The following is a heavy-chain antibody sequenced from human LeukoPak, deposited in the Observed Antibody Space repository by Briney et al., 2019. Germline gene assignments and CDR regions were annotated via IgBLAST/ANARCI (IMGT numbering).Heavy chain of an antibody. CDR3: ARFGYSSGWYYYYYYMDV. Sequence: GGSLRLSCAASGFTFSDYYMSWIRQAPGKGLEWVSYISSSGSTIYYADSVKGRFTISRDNAKNSLYLQMNSLRAEDTAVYYCARFGYSSGWYYYYYYMDVWGKGTTVTVSS. CDR2: ISSSGSTI. CDR1: GFTFSDYY. D-gene: IGHD6-19*01. V-gene: IGHV3-11*04. J-gene: IGHJ6*03.